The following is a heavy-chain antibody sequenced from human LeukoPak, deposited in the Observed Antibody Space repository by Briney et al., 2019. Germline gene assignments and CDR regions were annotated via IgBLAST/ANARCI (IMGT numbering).Heavy chain of an antibody. CDR1: GGSFSGYY. CDR2: INHSGST. Sequence: SETLSLTCAVYGGSFSGYYWSWIRQPPGKGLEWIGEINHSGSTNYNPSLKSRVTISVDTSKNQFSLKLSSVTAADTAVNYCARAGYYYDSSGYYSGPPDYWGQGTLVTVSS. D-gene: IGHD3-22*01. V-gene: IGHV4-34*01. CDR3: ARAGYYYDSSGYYSGPPDY. J-gene: IGHJ4*02.